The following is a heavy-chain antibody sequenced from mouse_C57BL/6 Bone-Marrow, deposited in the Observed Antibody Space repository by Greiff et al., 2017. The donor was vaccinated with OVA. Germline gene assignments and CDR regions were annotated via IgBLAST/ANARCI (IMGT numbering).Heavy chain of an antibody. CDR3: ARAYYYGSPYWYFDV. V-gene: IGHV1-75*01. Sequence: LLESGPELVKPGASVKISCKASGYTFTDYYINWVKQRPGQGLEWIGWIFPGSGSTYYNEKFKGKATLTVDKSSSTAYMLLSSLTSEDSAVYFCARAYYYGSPYWYFDVWGTGTTVTVSS. CDR2: IFPGSGST. J-gene: IGHJ1*03. D-gene: IGHD1-1*01. CDR1: GYTFTDYY.